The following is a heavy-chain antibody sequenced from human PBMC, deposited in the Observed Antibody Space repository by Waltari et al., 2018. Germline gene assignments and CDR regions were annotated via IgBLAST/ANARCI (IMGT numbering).Heavy chain of an antibody. CDR3: ARVWGSMTTVTTLDH. CDR2: IIPIVGVA. J-gene: IGHJ4*02. Sequence: QVQLVQSGAEMKKPGYSVKVSCKASGGTFSSYAVSWGRQAPGQGLEWMGGIIPIVGVATYEQKFQDRVTIVADESTRTVYMEVRSLTSEDTAMYYCARVWGSMTTVTTLDHWGQGTLVSVSS. V-gene: IGHV1-69*12. D-gene: IGHD4-17*01. CDR1: GGTFSSYA.